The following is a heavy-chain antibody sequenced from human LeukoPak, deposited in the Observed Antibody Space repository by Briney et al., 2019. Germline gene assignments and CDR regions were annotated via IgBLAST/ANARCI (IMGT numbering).Heavy chain of an antibody. J-gene: IGHJ1*01. V-gene: IGHV3-43*02. CDR1: GFTFDDYA. D-gene: IGHD6-13*01. CDR2: ISGDGGST. Sequence: GGSLRLSCVASGFTFDDYAMHWVRQAPGKGLEWVSLISGDGGSTYYADSVKGRFTISRDNSKNSLYLQMNSLRTVNTALYYCAKDPSIYSSSWPEYFQHWGQGTLVTVSS. CDR3: AKDPSIYSSSWPEYFQH.